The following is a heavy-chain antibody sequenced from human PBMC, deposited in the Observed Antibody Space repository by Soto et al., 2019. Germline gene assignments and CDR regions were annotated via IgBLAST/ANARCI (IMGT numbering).Heavy chain of an antibody. CDR2: ISYDGSNK. Sequence: PGGSLRLSCAASGFTFSSYAMHWVRQAPGKGLEWVAVISYDGSNKYYADSVKGRFTISRDNSKNTLYLQMNSLRAEDTAVYYCAKDDSKTGTTDYWGQGTLVTVSS. CDR3: AKDDSKTGTTDY. J-gene: IGHJ4*02. V-gene: IGHV3-30-3*01. CDR1: GFTFSSYA. D-gene: IGHD1-7*01.